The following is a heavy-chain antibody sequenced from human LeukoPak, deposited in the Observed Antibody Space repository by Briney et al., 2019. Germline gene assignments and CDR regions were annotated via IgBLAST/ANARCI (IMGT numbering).Heavy chain of an antibody. V-gene: IGHV4-61*02. D-gene: IGHD3-22*01. J-gene: IGHJ6*02. CDR2: IYTSGST. CDR3: ARTSSGVSDGMDV. CDR1: GVSISSGSYY. Sequence: TSETLSLTCTVSGVSISSGSYYWSWIRQPAGKGLEWIGRIYTSGSTNYNPSLRSRVTISVDTSKNQFSLKLSSVTAADTAVYYCARTSSGVSDGMDVWGQGTTVTVSS.